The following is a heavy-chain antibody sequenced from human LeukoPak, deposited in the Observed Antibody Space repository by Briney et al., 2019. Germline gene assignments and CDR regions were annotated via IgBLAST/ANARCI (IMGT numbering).Heavy chain of an antibody. CDR2: IYTSGST. D-gene: IGHD2-15*01. J-gene: IGHJ4*02. V-gene: IGHV4-4*09. Sequence: SETPSLTCTVSGGSISSYYRSWIRQPPGKGLEWIGYIYTSGSTNYNPSLKSRVTISVDTSKNQFSLKLSSVTAADTAVYYCARHSGSWGQGTLVTVSS. CDR1: GGSISSYY. CDR3: ARHSGS.